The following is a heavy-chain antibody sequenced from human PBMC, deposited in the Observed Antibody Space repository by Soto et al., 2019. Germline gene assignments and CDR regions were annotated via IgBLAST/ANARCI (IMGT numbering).Heavy chain of an antibody. J-gene: IGHJ4*02. V-gene: IGHV4-39*01. Sequence: QLQLQESGPGLVKPSETLSLTCSVSGVSISNTSYYWGWIRQPPGKGLEWVGTIYFSGSTFYNPSLKSRVTISINTSKTQFSLRPSSVTAADTAVYYCARHGSYWGQGTLVTVSS. CDR3: ARHGSY. CDR2: IYFSGST. CDR1: GVSISNTSYY.